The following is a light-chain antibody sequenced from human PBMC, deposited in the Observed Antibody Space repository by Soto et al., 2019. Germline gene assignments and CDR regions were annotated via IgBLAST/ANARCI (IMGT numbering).Light chain of an antibody. CDR3: QQRYNWPLT. CDR2: GAS. Sequence: EIVLTQSPGTLSLSPGERATLSCRASQSVSSSYLAWYQQKPGQAPRLLIYGASNRATGVPARFSGSGSGTGFTLTISSLEPEDFAVYYCQQRYNWPLTFGGGTKVDIK. CDR1: QSVSSSY. J-gene: IGKJ4*01. V-gene: IGKV3D-20*02.